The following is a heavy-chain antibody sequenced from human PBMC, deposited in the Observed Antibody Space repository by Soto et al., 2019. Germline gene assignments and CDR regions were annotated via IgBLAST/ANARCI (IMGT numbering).Heavy chain of an antibody. D-gene: IGHD2-2*01. V-gene: IGHV1-69*06. CDR3: ARDPSGIGVVTAAPLDY. Sequence: QVQPVQSGAEVKKPGSSVKVSCKASGGTFSSYAISWERQAPGQELEGMGGIIPIYGTANYAQKFQGRVTIPADKSTSTGYMELSSLRSEDTAVYYCARDPSGIGVVTAAPLDYWGQGTLVTVSS. CDR1: GGTFSSYA. J-gene: IGHJ4*02. CDR2: IIPIYGTA.